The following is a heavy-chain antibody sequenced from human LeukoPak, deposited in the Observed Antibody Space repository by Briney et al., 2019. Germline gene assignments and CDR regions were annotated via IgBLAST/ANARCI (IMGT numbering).Heavy chain of an antibody. V-gene: IGHV1-69*06. CDR2: IIPIFGTA. Sequence: SVKVSCKASGGTFSSYAISWVGQARGQGLEWMGGIIPIFGTANYAQKFQGRGTITADKSTSTAYMELSSLRSEDTAVYYCARAQAAAYPFDYWGQGTLVTVSS. J-gene: IGHJ4*02. CDR3: ARAQAAAYPFDY. CDR1: GGTFSSYA. D-gene: IGHD6-13*01.